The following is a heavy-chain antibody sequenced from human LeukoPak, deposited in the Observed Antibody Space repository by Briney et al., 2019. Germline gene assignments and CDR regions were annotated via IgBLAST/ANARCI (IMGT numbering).Heavy chain of an antibody. CDR2: IRYDGSNK. Sequence: PGGSLRLSSAASGFTFSSYGMHWVRQAPGKGLEWVAFIRYDGSNKYYADSVKGRFTISRDNAKNSLYLQMNSLRAEDMALYYCAKEQKLGYCSSTSCYGTAFDIWGQGTMVTVSS. V-gene: IGHV3-30*02. D-gene: IGHD2-2*01. CDR1: GFTFSSYG. CDR3: AKEQKLGYCSSTSCYGTAFDI. J-gene: IGHJ3*02.